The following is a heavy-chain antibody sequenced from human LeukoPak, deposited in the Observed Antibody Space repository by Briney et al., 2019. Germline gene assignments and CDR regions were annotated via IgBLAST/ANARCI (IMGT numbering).Heavy chain of an antibody. CDR2: IYTSGST. Sequence: PSETLSLTCTVSGGSISSYYWSWIRQPAGKGLEWIWRIYTSGSTNYNPSLKSRVTISVDKSKNQFSLKLSSLTAADTAVYYCARAPVTTLNYYYYMDVWGKGTTVTVSS. V-gene: IGHV4-4*07. CDR3: ARAPVTTLNYYYYMDV. CDR1: GGSISSYY. J-gene: IGHJ6*03. D-gene: IGHD4-17*01.